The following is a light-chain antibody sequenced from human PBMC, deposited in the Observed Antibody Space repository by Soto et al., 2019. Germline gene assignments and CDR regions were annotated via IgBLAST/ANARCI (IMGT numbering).Light chain of an antibody. J-gene: IGKJ1*01. CDR2: AAS. CDR1: QGVSIW. CDR3: QHYNSYSEA. V-gene: IGKV1D-16*01. Sequence: DIQMTQSPSSVSASVGDRVTITCRASQGVSIWLAWYQQKPGKAPNLLIYAASSLRSGVPSRFSGSGSGTGFALTISSLQPEDFATYYCQHYNSYSEAFGQGTKVELK.